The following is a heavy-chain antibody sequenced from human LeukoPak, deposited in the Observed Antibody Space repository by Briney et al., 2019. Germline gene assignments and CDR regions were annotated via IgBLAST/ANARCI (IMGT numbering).Heavy chain of an antibody. J-gene: IGHJ4*02. CDR2: ISGSGTGT. D-gene: IGHD6-6*01. CDR3: ATSYSSSSGPYDS. CDR1: RFTFKDYA. Sequence: GGSLRLSCAASRFTFKDYAMNWVRQAPGKGLEWVSTISGSGTGTYYADSVKGRFTISRDNSRNTLHLQMDSLRADDTAVYYCATSYSSSSGPYDSWGQGTLVTVSS. V-gene: IGHV3-23*01.